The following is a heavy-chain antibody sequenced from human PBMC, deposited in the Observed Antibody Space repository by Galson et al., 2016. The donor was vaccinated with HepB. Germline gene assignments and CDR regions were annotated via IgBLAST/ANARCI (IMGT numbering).Heavy chain of an antibody. CDR2: ISANNGNK. V-gene: IGHV1-18*01. CDR1: GYTLSSYS. CDR3: AREYRDYYEYYFDY. J-gene: IGHJ4*02. Sequence: SVKVSCKASGYTLSSYSISWVRQAPGQGLEWMGWISANNGNKNYAQKFQGRVSMTTDTSTAYMELRSLRPDDTAVYYCAREYRDYYEYYFDYWGQGTLVTVSS. D-gene: IGHD3-22*01.